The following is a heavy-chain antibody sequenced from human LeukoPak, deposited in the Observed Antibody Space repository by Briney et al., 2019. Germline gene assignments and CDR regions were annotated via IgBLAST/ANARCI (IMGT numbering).Heavy chain of an antibody. Sequence: ASETLSLACTVSGGSINNGNYYWSWIRQPPGKGLEWIGEINHSGSTNYNPSLKSRVTISVDTSKNQFSLKLSSVTAADTAVYYCARGSYRYYYDSSGYYCDYWGQGTLVTVSS. CDR2: INHSGST. D-gene: IGHD3-22*01. V-gene: IGHV4-39*07. J-gene: IGHJ4*02. CDR1: GGSINNGNYY. CDR3: ARGSYRYYYDSSGYYCDY.